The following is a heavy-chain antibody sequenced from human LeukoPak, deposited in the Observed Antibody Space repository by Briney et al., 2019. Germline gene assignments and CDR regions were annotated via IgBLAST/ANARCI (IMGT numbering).Heavy chain of an antibody. J-gene: IGHJ6*02. CDR3: APSLFGSSTSQYSYYYYGMDV. V-gene: IGHV4-34*01. Sequence: LESLSLTCAVYGGSFSGYYWSWIRQPPGKGLEWIGEINHSGSTNYNPSLKSRVTISVDTSKNQFSLKLISVTAADTAVYYCAPSLFGSSTSQYSYYYYGMDVWGQGTTVTVSS. CDR2: INHSGST. CDR1: GGSFSGYY. D-gene: IGHD2-2*01.